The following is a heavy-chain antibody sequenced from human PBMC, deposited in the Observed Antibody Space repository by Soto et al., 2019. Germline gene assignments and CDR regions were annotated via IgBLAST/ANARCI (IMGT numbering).Heavy chain of an antibody. D-gene: IGHD3-3*01. CDR3: AREWSGYFDL. CDR1: GFTFSSYS. CDR2: ISSSSSTI. V-gene: IGHV3-48*02. Sequence: EVQLVESGGGLVQPGGSLRLSCAASGFTFSSYSMNWVRQAPGKGLEWVSYISSSSSTIYYADSVKGRFTISRDNAKNSLYLQMNSPRDEDTAVYYCAREWSGYFDLWGRGCLVTVSS. J-gene: IGHJ2*01.